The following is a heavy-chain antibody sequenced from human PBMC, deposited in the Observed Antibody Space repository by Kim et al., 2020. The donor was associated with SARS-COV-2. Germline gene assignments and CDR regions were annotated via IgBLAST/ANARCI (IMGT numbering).Heavy chain of an antibody. Sequence: GGSLRLSCAASGFTFSSYSMNWVRQAPGKGLEWVSSISSSSSYIYYADSVKGRFTISRDNAKNSLYLQMNSLRAEDTAVYYCARGSPPIYSSSSGIVGSWYYFYAMAVWGQGTTVTVSS. D-gene: IGHD6-6*01. CDR2: ISSSSSYI. CDR1: GFTFSSYS. J-gene: IGHJ6*02. V-gene: IGHV3-21*01. CDR3: ARGSPPIYSSSSGIVGSWYYFYAMAV.